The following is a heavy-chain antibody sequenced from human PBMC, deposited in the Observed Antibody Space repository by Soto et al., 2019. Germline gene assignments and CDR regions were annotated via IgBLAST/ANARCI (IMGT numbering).Heavy chain of an antibody. CDR3: AKGWGWSTSNSFPTS. D-gene: IGHD2-2*01. CDR2: ISGSGGSI. V-gene: IGHV3-23*01. CDR1: GFTFSSYA. J-gene: IGHJ5*02. Sequence: GGSLRLSCAASGFTFSSYAMNWVRQAPGKGLEWVSTISGSGGSIDYADSVKGRFTISRDNSKKRLYLQMNSLRVEDTALYYCAKGWGWSTSNSFPTSSGQGTQVIVSS.